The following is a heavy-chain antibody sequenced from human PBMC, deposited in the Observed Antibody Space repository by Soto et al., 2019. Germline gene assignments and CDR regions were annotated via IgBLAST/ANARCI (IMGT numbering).Heavy chain of an antibody. Sequence: EVQLVESGGGLVQPGGSLRLSCAASGSTVSSNYMSWVRQAPGKGLEWVSVIYSGGSTYYADSVKGRFTISRDNSKNTLYLQMNSLSAEDTAVYYCANQRGGYDRDFDYWGQGPLVTVSS. CDR2: IYSGGST. J-gene: IGHJ4*02. CDR1: GSTVSSNY. V-gene: IGHV3-66*01. CDR3: ANQRGGYDRDFDY. D-gene: IGHD5-12*01.